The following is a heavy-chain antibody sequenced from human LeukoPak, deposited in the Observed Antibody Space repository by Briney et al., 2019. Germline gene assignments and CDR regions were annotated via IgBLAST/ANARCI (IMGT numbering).Heavy chain of an antibody. Sequence: ASVKVSCKASGYTFTSYGISWVRQAPGQGLEWMGGIIPIFGTANYAQKFQGRVTITTDESTSTAYMELSSLRSEDTAVYYCARGLIVGATLGNGDYYYYMDVWGKGTTVTVSS. CDR1: GYTFTSYG. CDR3: ARGLIVGATLGNGDYYYYMDV. CDR2: IIPIFGTA. J-gene: IGHJ6*03. D-gene: IGHD1-26*01. V-gene: IGHV1-69*05.